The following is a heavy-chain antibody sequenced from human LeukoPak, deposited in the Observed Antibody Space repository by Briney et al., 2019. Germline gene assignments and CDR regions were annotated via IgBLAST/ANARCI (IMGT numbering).Heavy chain of an antibody. Sequence: GESLKISCKGSGYSFTSYWIGWVRKMPGKGLEWMGIIYPGDSDTRYSPSFQGQVTISADKSINTAYLKWSSLEASDTAMYYCARRYRGYEYFEYWGQGTLVTVSS. CDR2: IYPGDSDT. V-gene: IGHV5-51*01. D-gene: IGHD5-12*01. CDR3: ARRYRGYEYFEY. J-gene: IGHJ4*02. CDR1: GYSFTSYW.